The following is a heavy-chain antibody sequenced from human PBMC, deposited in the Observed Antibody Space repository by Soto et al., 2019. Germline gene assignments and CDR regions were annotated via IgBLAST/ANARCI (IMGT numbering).Heavy chain of an antibody. CDR2: ISWNSGSI. D-gene: IGHD6-13*01. Sequence: GGSLRLSCAASGLTFDDYAMHWVRQAPGKGLEWVSGISWNSGSIGYADSVKGRFSLSRDNAKNSLYLQMNSLRAEDTALYYCAIGLQLVRGFPDYWGQGTRGTVSS. CDR3: AIGLQLVRGFPDY. CDR1: GLTFDDYA. J-gene: IGHJ4*02. V-gene: IGHV3-9*01.